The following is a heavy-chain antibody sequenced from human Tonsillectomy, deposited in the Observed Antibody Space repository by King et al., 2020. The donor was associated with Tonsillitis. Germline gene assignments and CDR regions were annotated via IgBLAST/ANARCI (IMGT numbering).Heavy chain of an antibody. Sequence: LQLQESGPGLVKPSETLSLTCTVSGGSISSSSYYWGWIRQPPGKGLEWIGSSYYSGSTYYNPSLKSRVTISVDTSKHQFSLKLSSVTAADTAVYYCASVTTVKVPAFFDIWGQGTMVTVSS. D-gene: IGHD4-17*01. CDR2: SYYSGST. CDR3: ASVTTVKVPAFFDI. V-gene: IGHV4-39*01. CDR1: GGSISSSSYY. J-gene: IGHJ3*02.